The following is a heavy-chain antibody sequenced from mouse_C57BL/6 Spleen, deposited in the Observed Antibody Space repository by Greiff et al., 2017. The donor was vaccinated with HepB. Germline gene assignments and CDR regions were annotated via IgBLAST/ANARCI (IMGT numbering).Heavy chain of an antibody. V-gene: IGHV3-6*01. CDR1: GYSITSGYY. CDR3: ARYYGVSYWYFDV. Sequence: EVQLQESGPGLVKPSQSLSLTCSVTGYSITSGYYWNWIRQFPGNKLEWMGYISYDGSNNYNPSLKNRISITRDTSKNQFFLKLNSVTTEDTATYYCARYYGVSYWYFDVWGTGTTVTVSS. J-gene: IGHJ1*03. D-gene: IGHD1-1*01. CDR2: ISYDGSN.